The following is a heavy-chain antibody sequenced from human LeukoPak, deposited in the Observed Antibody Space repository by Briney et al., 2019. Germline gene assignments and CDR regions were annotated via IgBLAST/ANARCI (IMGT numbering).Heavy chain of an antibody. CDR1: GGSFSGYY. J-gene: IGHJ4*02. Sequence: SETLSLTCAVYGGSFSGYYWGWIRQPPGKGLEWIGEINHSGSTNYNPSLKSRVTISVDTSKNQFSLKLSSVTAADTAVYYCARGGGRSIAVAANDYWGQGTLVTVSS. V-gene: IGHV4-34*01. CDR3: ARGGGRSIAVAANDY. CDR2: INHSGST. D-gene: IGHD6-19*01.